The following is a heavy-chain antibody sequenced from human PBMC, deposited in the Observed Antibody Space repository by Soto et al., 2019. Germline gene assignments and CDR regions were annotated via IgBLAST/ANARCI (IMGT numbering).Heavy chain of an antibody. V-gene: IGHV3-23*01. CDR2: ISGRGDRT. CDR1: GFTFSSYS. CDR3: AQECSDCQKGPCVGS. D-gene: IGHD2-21*02. J-gene: IGHJ5*02. Sequence: EVQLLESGGGLVQPGGSLKLSCVASGFTFSSYSISWVRQTPGKGLEWVSAISGRGDRTYYADSVKGRFTISRDNSKNTLHLQMNSLRVEDTAVYYCAQECSDCQKGPCVGSWGQGALVTVS.